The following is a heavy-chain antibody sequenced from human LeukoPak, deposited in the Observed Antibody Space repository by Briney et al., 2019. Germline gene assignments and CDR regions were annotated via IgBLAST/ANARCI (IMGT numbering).Heavy chain of an antibody. J-gene: IGHJ6*03. CDR1: GYTFTSYD. CDR2: MNPNSGNT. D-gene: IGHD5-24*01. Sequence: ASVKVSCKASGYTFTSYDINWVRQATGQGLEWMGWMNPNSGNTGYAQKFQGRGTMTRNTSISTAYMELSSLRSEDTAVYYCARCLRDGYNYDYYYYMDVWGKGTTVTVSS. V-gene: IGHV1-8*01. CDR3: ARCLRDGYNYDYYYYMDV.